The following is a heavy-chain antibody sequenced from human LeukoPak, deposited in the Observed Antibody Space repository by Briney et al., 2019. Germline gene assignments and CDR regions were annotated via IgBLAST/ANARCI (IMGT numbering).Heavy chain of an antibody. CDR1: GFTFSSYG. CDR2: IRYDGSNK. V-gene: IGHV3-30*02. D-gene: IGHD3-10*01. Sequence: QPGGSLRLSCAASGFTFSSYGMHWVRQAPGKGLEWVTFIRYDGSNKYYADSVKGRFTISRDNSKNTLYLQMNSLRAEDTAVYYCARGGQGVLLLNYWGQGTLVTVSS. CDR3: ARGGQGVLLLNY. J-gene: IGHJ4*02.